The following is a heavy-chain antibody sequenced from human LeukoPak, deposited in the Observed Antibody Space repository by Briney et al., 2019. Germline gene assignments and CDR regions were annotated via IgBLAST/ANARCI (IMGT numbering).Heavy chain of an antibody. CDR2: NSAYNGNT. CDR1: GYTFTSYG. J-gene: IGHJ4*02. D-gene: IGHD3-16*01. CDR3: ARDPGLMITFGGVKGSFDY. V-gene: IGHV1-18*04. Sequence: ASVKVSCKASGYTFTSYGISWVRQAPGQGLEWMGWNSAYNGNTNYAQKLQGRVTMTTDTSTSTAYMELRSLRSDDTAVYYCARDPGLMITFGGVKGSFDYWGQGTLVTVSS.